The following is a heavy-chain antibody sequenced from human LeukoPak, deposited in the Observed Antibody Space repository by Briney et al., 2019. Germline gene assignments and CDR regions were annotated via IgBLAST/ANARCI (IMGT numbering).Heavy chain of an antibody. CDR1: GGSISSYY. CDR2: FYYSGGT. V-gene: IGHV4-59*01. J-gene: IGHJ5*02. D-gene: IGHD3-16*01. Sequence: PSETLSLTCTVSGGSISSYYWSWIRQPPGKGLEWIGYFYYSGGTNYNPSLKSRVTISVDTSKNQFALKLSSVTAADTAVYYCARDPQGGGWFDPWGQGTLVTVSS. CDR3: ARDPQGGGWFDP.